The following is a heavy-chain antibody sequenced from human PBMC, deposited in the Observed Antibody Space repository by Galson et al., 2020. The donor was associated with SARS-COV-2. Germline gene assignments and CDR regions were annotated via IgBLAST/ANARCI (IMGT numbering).Heavy chain of an antibody. CDR3: TTALRWEVTERDY. V-gene: IGHV3-15*01. J-gene: IGHJ4*02. D-gene: IGHD1-26*01. Sequence: GESLKISCAVSGFTFSNAWMSWVRQAPGKGLEWVGRIKSKSDGGTTDYGAAVKGRFTTSRDDSENTLYLQMNSLKTEDTAVYYCTTALRWEVTERDYWGQGTLVTVSS. CDR1: GFTFSNAW. CDR2: IKSKSDGGTT.